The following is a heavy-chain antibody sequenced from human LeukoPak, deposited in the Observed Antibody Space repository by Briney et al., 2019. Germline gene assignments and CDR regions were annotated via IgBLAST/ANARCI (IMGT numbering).Heavy chain of an antibody. Sequence: PGGSLRLSCAASGFTSSSYWMSWVRQAPGKGLEWVANIKQDGSEKYYVDSVKGRFTISRDNAKNSLYLQMNSLRAEDSAVYYCASGVAAYYFDYWGQGTLVTVSS. J-gene: IGHJ4*02. CDR3: ASGVAAYYFDY. V-gene: IGHV3-7*01. CDR2: IKQDGSEK. CDR1: GFTSSSYW. D-gene: IGHD2-15*01.